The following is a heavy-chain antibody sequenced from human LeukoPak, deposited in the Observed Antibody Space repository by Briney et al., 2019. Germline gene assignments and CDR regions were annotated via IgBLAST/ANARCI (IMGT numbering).Heavy chain of an antibody. D-gene: IGHD3-16*01. CDR1: GFNFSSYA. V-gene: IGHV3-30*04. Sequence: PGGSLRLSCVASGFNFSSYAMHWVRQAPGKGLEWVAVISYDGSNKYYADSVKGRFTISRDNSKNTLYLQMNSLRAEDTAVYYCARRDGGRGIDYWGQGTLVTVSS. CDR3: ARRDGGRGIDY. J-gene: IGHJ4*02. CDR2: ISYDGSNK.